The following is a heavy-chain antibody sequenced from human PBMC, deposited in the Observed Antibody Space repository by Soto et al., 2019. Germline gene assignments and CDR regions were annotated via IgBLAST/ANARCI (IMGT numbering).Heavy chain of an antibody. CDR1: GCSFTSYW. CDR2: IDPSDSYT. Sequence: PGESLKISWKGSGCSFTSYWISWVSQMTGKGLEWMGGIDPSDSYTNYSPSFQGHVTISADKSISTAYLQWSSLKASDTAMYYCARHDDFWSGFYMFDYWGQGALVTVSS. V-gene: IGHV5-10-1*01. CDR3: ARHDDFWSGFYMFDY. J-gene: IGHJ4*02. D-gene: IGHD3-3*01.